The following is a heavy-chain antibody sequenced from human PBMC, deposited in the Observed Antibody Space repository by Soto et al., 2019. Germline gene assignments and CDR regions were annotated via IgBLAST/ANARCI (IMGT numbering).Heavy chain of an antibody. V-gene: IGHV3-30*18. CDR3: AKDLKQWLLHNPAGGFDP. J-gene: IGHJ5*02. CDR2: ISYDGSNK. CDR1: GFTFSSYG. D-gene: IGHD6-19*01. Sequence: GGSLRLSCAASGFTFSSYGMHWVRQAPGKGLEWVAVISYDGSNKYYADSVKGRFTISRDNSNNTLYLQMNSLRAEDTAVYYCAKDLKQWLLHNPAGGFDPWGQGILVTVSS.